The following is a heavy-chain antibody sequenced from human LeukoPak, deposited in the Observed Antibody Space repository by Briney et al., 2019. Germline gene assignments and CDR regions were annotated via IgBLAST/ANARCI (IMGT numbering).Heavy chain of an antibody. CDR3: ASPSYYYDSSGYEVDY. CDR1: GFTFSTYA. Sequence: GGSLRLSCAASGFTFSTYAISWVRQAPGKGLQWVSTISGGGESTDYAESVKGRFTIARDNSRNTLFLQMNSLRAEDTAVYYCASPSYYYDSSGYEVDYWGQGTLVTVSS. D-gene: IGHD3-22*01. V-gene: IGHV3-23*01. CDR2: ISGGGEST. J-gene: IGHJ4*02.